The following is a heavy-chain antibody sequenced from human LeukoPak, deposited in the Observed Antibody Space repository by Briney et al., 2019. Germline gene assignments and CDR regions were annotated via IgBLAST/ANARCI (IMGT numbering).Heavy chain of an antibody. Sequence: ASVKVSCKASGYTFTSYYMHWVRQAPGQGLEWMGIINPSGGSTSYAQKFQGRVTMTRDMSTSTAHMELSSLRSEDTAVYYCAKASWVSNADAVLWGQGTVVTVSS. V-gene: IGHV1-46*01. CDR3: AKASWVSNADAVL. D-gene: IGHD1-1*01. CDR1: GYTFTSYY. J-gene: IGHJ4*02. CDR2: INPSGGST.